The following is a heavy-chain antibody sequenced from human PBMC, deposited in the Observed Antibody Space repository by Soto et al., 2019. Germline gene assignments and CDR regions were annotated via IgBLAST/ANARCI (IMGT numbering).Heavy chain of an antibody. Sequence: GESLKISCKGSGYSLTSYWIGWVRQMPGKGLEWMGIIYPGDSDTRYSPSFQGQVTISADKSISTAYLQWSSLKASDTAMYYCARQAFNYYYGMDVWGQGTTVTVSS. CDR3: ARQAFNYYYGMDV. CDR1: GYSLTSYW. V-gene: IGHV5-51*01. J-gene: IGHJ6*02. CDR2: IYPGDSDT.